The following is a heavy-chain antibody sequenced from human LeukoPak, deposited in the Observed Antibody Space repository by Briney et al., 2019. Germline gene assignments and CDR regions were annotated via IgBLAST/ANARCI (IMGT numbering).Heavy chain of an antibody. CDR1: GGTFISYA. J-gene: IGHJ4*02. D-gene: IGHD3-22*01. CDR2: IIPIFGTA. Sequence: SVKVSCKASGGTFISYAISWVRQAPGQGLEWMGGIIPIFGTANYAQKFQGRVTITADESTSTAYMELSSLRSEDTAVYYCARDPNYYDSSGYYYLDYWGQGTLVTVSS. CDR3: ARDPNYYDSSGYYYLDY. V-gene: IGHV1-69*13.